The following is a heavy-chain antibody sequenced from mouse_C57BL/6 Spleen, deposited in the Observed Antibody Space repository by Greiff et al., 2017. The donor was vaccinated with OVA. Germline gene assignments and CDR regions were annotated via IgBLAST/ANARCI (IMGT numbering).Heavy chain of an antibody. CDR1: GFTFSDYG. Sequence: EVKLVESGGGLVKPGGSLKLSCAASGFTFSDYGMHWVRQAPEKGLEWVAYISSGSSTIYYADTVKGRFTISRDNAKHTLFLQMTSLRSEDTAMYYCAKGDSNYGDYYAMDYWGQGTSVTVSS. V-gene: IGHV5-17*01. D-gene: IGHD2-5*01. J-gene: IGHJ4*01. CDR2: ISSGSSTI. CDR3: AKGDSNYGDYYAMDY.